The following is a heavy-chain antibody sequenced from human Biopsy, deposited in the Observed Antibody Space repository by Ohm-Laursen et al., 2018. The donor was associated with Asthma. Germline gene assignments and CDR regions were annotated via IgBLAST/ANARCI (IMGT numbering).Heavy chain of an antibody. CDR3: ARVKDGYNFDY. V-gene: IGHV4-30-2*01. CDR1: GGSISSGGYS. Sequence: SETLSLTCAVSGGSISSGGYSWSWIRQPPGKGLEWIGYIYHSGSTYHNPSLKSRVTISVDRSKNQFSLMLRSVTAADTAVYYCARVKDGYNFDYWGQGTLVTVSS. D-gene: IGHD5-24*01. J-gene: IGHJ4*02. CDR2: IYHSGST.